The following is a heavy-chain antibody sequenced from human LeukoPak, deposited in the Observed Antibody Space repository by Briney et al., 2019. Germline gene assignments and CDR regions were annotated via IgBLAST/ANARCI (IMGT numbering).Heavy chain of an antibody. J-gene: IGHJ6*03. CDR3: AAAPYYCNYYMDV. CDR1: GFTFSTYA. CDR2: ISGSGGST. Sequence: GGSLRLSCAASGFTFSTYAMSWVRQAPGKGLEWVSAISGSGGSTYYADSVKGRFTISRDNSKNTLYLQMNSLRAEDTAVYYCAAAPYYCNYYMDVWGKGTTVTVSS. V-gene: IGHV3-23*01.